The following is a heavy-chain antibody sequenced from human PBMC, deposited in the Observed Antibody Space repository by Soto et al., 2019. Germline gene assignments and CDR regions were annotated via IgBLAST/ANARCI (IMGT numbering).Heavy chain of an antibody. V-gene: IGHV4-59*01. D-gene: IGHD2-21*02. Sequence: SETLSLTCTLSGLSIIGYYWSWIRQPPGKGLEWIGYMYNTGSTVYNPSFKSRVTISVDTSKNQFSLKLNSVTAADTAVYYCARDLWGYCGTDCYPLDVWGQGTTVT. J-gene: IGHJ6*02. CDR2: MYNTGST. CDR1: GLSIIGYY. CDR3: ARDLWGYCGTDCYPLDV.